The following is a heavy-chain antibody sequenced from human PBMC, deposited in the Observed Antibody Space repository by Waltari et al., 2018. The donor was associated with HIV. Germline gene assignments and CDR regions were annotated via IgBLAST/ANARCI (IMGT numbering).Heavy chain of an antibody. CDR2: IWYDGSKT. Sequence: QVQLVASGGGVGQPGGSLRLCCAWWGFTCNQYGLHWFRQAPGKGLEWVAVIWYDGSKTYYEGSVKGRFTISRDTYKNTVYLQMSSLRAEDTALYYCARDQEFMTTVTPLAYWGQGTPVTVSS. CDR1: GFTCNQYG. V-gene: IGHV3-33*01. D-gene: IGHD4-4*01. J-gene: IGHJ4*02. CDR3: ARDQEFMTTVTPLAY.